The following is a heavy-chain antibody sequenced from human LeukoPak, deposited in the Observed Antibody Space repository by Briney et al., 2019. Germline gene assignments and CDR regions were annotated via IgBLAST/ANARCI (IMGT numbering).Heavy chain of an antibody. Sequence: SGTLSLPCGVSGGSISGTNWWSWVRPPPGQGLEWIGEISLAGQPNYNPSLNGRVTMSLDKSSNQLSLHLTSVTAADTATYFCSRQSGPFCPFGYWGQGTLVIVSS. CDR1: GGSISGTNW. CDR2: ISLAGQP. CDR3: SRQSGPFCPFGY. D-gene: IGHD1-26*01. V-gene: IGHV4/OR15-8*02. J-gene: IGHJ4*02.